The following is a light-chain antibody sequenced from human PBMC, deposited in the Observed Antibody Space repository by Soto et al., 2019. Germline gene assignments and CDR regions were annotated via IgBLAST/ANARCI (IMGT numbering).Light chain of an antibody. V-gene: IGKV1-33*01. J-gene: IGKJ5*01. CDR3: QQYDNLPIT. CDR2: DAS. Sequence: DIQLTQSPSFLSASVGDRVTITCRASQGISSYLAWYQQKPGKAPKLLIYDASNLETGVPSRFSGSGSGTDFTFTISSLQPEDIATYYCQQYDNLPITFSQGTRLEIK. CDR1: QGISSY.